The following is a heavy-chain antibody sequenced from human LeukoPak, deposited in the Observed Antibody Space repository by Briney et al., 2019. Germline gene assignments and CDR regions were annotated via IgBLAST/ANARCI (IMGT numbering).Heavy chain of an antibody. J-gene: IGHJ4*02. CDR3: AKDPHTYYYGSGINFDY. V-gene: IGHV3-23*01. Sequence: GLXGXSXXSGSGGSTYYAYSVNRRFTISRDNSKNTLYLQMSSLRAEDTAVYYCAKDPHTYYYGSGINFDYWGQGTLVTVSS. CDR2: XSGSGGST. D-gene: IGHD3-10*01.